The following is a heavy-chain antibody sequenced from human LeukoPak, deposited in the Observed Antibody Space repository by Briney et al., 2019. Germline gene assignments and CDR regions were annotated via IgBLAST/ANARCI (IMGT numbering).Heavy chain of an antibody. CDR3: ARRVRAVAADY. CDR1: GGSFSGHY. D-gene: IGHD6-19*01. J-gene: IGHJ4*02. Sequence: SETLSLTCAVYGGSFSGHYWSWIRQPPGTGLEWIGENNHSGSPNYNPSLKSRVTISVDTSKNQFSLKLSSVTAADTAVYYCARRVRAVAADYWGQGTLVTVSS. V-gene: IGHV4-34*01. CDR2: NNHSGSP.